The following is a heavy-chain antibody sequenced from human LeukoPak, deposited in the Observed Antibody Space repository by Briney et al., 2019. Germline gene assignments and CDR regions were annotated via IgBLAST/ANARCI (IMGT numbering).Heavy chain of an antibody. CDR1: GFTFSNYA. V-gene: IGHV3-23*01. Sequence: GGSLRLSCAASGFTFSNYAMTWVRQAPGKGLEWVSILSDSGVYTYYADSVKGRFTISRDNSDNMLYLQMNSLRAEDTAVYYCAKKAHYDAYAKYFDYWGQGTLVTVSS. CDR3: AKKAHYDAYAKYFDY. D-gene: IGHD4-17*01. J-gene: IGHJ4*02. CDR2: LSDSGVYT.